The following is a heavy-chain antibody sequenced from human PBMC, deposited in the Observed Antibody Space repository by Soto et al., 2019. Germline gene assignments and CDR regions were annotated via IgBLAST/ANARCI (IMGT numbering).Heavy chain of an antibody. CDR3: TRQISWSSSWPGDFDY. CDR2: IRSKANSYAT. CDR1: GFTFSGSA. J-gene: IGHJ4*02. V-gene: IGHV3-73*02. D-gene: IGHD6-13*01. Sequence: EVQLVESGGGLVQPGGSLKLSCAASGFTFSGSAMHWVRQASGKGLEWVGRIRSKANSYATAYAASVKGRFTISRDDSKNTAYLQMNSLKTEDTAVYYCTRQISWSSSWPGDFDYWGQGTLVTVSS.